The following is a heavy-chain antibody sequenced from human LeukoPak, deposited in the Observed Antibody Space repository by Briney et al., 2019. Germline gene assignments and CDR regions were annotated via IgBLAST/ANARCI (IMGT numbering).Heavy chain of an antibody. CDR3: AGRTSASGTFYY. J-gene: IGHJ4*02. CDR2: GHHSDTA. CDR1: GGAISSYY. Sequence: PSETLSPTCAVSGGAISSYYWGWIRQPPGKGLEWIGYGHHSDTANYNPSLKSRVTISVDTSKSHFSLKLTSVTAADTAVYYCAGRTSASGTFYYWGQGTLVTVSS. D-gene: IGHD6-13*01. V-gene: IGHV4-59*08.